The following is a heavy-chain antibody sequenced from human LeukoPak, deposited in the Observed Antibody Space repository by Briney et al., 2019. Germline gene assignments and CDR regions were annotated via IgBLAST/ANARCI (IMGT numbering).Heavy chain of an antibody. CDR2: ISYDGSNK. D-gene: IGHD3-10*01. CDR1: GLTFSSYA. J-gene: IGHJ4*02. CDR3: ARARGSLWFGELFDY. Sequence: GGSLRLSCAASGLTFSSYAMHWVRQAPGKGLEWVAVISYDGSNKYYADSGKGRFTISRDNSKNTLYLQMNSLRAEDTAVYYCARARGSLWFGELFDYWGQGTLVTVSS. V-gene: IGHV3-30*04.